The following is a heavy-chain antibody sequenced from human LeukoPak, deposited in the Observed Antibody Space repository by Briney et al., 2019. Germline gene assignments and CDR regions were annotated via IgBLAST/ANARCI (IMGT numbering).Heavy chain of an antibody. J-gene: IGHJ4*02. CDR2: IWYDGSNK. Sequence: PGRSLRLSCAASGFTFSSYGMHWVRQAPGKGLEWVAVIWYDGSNKYYADSVKGRFTISRDNSKNTLYLQMNSLRAEDTAVYYCARDPPEGLSFDYWGQGTLVTVSS. CDR1: GFTFSSYG. V-gene: IGHV3-33*01. CDR3: ARDPPEGLSFDY.